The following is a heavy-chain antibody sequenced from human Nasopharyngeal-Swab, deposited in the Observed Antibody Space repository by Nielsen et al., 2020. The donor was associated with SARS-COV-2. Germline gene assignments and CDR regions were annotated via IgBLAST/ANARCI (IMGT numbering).Heavy chain of an antibody. CDR2: INHSGST. Sequence: RQAPGKGLERIGEINHSGSTNYNPSLKSRVTISVDTSKNQFSLKLSSVTAADTAVYYCARAGDIRYYYYGMDVWGQGTTVTVSS. J-gene: IGHJ6*02. V-gene: IGHV4-34*01. D-gene: IGHD2-21*01. CDR3: ARAGDIRYYYYGMDV.